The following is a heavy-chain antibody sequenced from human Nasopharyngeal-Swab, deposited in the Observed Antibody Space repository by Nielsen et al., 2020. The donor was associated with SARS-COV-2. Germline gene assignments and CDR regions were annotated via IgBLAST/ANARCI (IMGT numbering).Heavy chain of an antibody. V-gene: IGHV3-30-3*01. J-gene: IGHJ4*02. CDR2: ISYDGSNK. D-gene: IGHD6-13*01. CDR3: AKEGGSSWYEVDH. CDR1: GFTFSSYA. Sequence: GESLKISCAASGFTFSSYAMHWVRQAPGKGLEWVAVISYDGSNKYYADSVKGRFTISRDNSKNTLFLQMNSLRAEDTAVYYCAKEGGSSWYEVDHWGQGTLVTVSS.